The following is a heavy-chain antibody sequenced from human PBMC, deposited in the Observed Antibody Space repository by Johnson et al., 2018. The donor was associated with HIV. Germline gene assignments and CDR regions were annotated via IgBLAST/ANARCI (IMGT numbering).Heavy chain of an antibody. CDR3: AKSSDEYSSSSDAFDI. J-gene: IGHJ3*02. CDR1: GFTFSSYD. Sequence: VQLVESGGGLKQPGGSLRLSCPASGFTFSSYDMHWVRPATGKGLEWVSTIGTAGDTSSPGSVTGRFTVSREDAKNSLYLQMNSLRAEDTAVYYCAKSSDEYSSSSDAFDIWGQGTMVTVSS. D-gene: IGHD6-6*01. CDR2: IGTAGDT. V-gene: IGHV3-13*01.